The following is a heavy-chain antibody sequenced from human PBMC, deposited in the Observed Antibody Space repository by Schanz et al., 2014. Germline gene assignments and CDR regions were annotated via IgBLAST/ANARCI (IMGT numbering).Heavy chain of an antibody. V-gene: IGHV1-18*01. CDR1: RYTFNTYG. D-gene: IGHD2-15*01. J-gene: IGHJ5*02. Sequence: QVQLVQSGAEVKKPGASVKVSCEASRYTFNTYGLNWVRQAPGQGLEWMGWISAYTNNTNYAQKFQGRVTMTRNTSISTAHMELSSLRSEDTAVYYCARGRGCTGGSCYSWFDLWGQGTLVTVAS. CDR3: ARGRGCTGGSCYSWFDL. CDR2: ISAYTNNT.